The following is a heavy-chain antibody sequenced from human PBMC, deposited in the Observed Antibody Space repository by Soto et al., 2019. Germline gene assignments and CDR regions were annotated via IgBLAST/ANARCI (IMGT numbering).Heavy chain of an antibody. CDR3: ARGSELGYCSGGGCPHYYYYYGMDV. V-gene: IGHV1-8*01. J-gene: IGHJ6*02. CDR1: GYTFTSYD. D-gene: IGHD2-15*01. CDR2: MNPNSGNT. Sequence: ASVKVSCKASGYTFTSYDINWVRQATGQGLEWMGWMNPNSGNTGYAQKFQGRVTMTRNTSISTAYMELSSLRSEDTAVYYCARGSELGYCSGGGCPHYYYYYGMDVWGQGTTVTVSS.